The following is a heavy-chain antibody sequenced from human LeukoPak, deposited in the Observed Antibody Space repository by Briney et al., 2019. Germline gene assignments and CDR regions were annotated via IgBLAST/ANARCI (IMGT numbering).Heavy chain of an antibody. CDR3: ARDLYGDDWFDP. J-gene: IGHJ5*02. CDR1: GFTLSSYW. CDR2: INSDGSST. V-gene: IGHV3-74*01. Sequence: GGSLRLSCAASGFTLSSYWMHWVRQAPGKGLAWVSRINSDGSSTSYADSVKGRFTISRDNAKNTLYLQMNSLRAEDTAVYYCARDLYGDDWFDPWGQGTLVTVSS. D-gene: IGHD4-17*01.